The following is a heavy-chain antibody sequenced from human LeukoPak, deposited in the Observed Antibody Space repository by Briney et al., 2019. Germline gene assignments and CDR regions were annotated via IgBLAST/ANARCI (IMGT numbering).Heavy chain of an antibody. CDR1: GYTFTGSY. Sequence: ASVKVSCKASGYTFTGSYMHWVRQAPGQGLEWTGWINPNSGGTDYAQKFQGRVTMTSDTSIRTAYMELSRLRSDDTAVYYCARVAAIVVASAIPDYFDYWGQGTLVTVSS. J-gene: IGHJ4*02. CDR3: ARVAAIVVASAIPDYFDY. V-gene: IGHV1-2*02. D-gene: IGHD6-19*01. CDR2: INPNSGGT.